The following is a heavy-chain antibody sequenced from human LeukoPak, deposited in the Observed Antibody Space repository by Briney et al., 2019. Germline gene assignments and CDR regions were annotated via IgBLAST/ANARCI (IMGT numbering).Heavy chain of an antibody. CDR3: ARVAVAGNLDY. Sequence: ASVKVSCKASGYTFTGYYMHWVRQAPGQGLEWMGIINPSGGSTSYAQKFQGRVTMTRDTSTSTVYMELSSLRSEDTAVYYCARVAVAGNLDYWGQGTLVTVSS. D-gene: IGHD6-19*01. J-gene: IGHJ4*02. V-gene: IGHV1-46*01. CDR1: GYTFTGYY. CDR2: INPSGGST.